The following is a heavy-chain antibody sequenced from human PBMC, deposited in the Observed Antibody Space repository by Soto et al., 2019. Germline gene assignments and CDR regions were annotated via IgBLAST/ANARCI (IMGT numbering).Heavy chain of an antibody. CDR1: GYTFTSYA. J-gene: IGHJ4*02. CDR2: INAGNGNT. Sequence: ASVKVSCKASGYTFTSYAMHWVRQAPGQRLEWMGWINAGNGNTKYSQKFQGRVTITRDTSASTAYMELSSLRSEDTAVYYCARASGYCSSTSCLDYWGQGTLVTVSS. CDR3: ARASGYCSSTSCLDY. D-gene: IGHD2-2*01. V-gene: IGHV1-3*01.